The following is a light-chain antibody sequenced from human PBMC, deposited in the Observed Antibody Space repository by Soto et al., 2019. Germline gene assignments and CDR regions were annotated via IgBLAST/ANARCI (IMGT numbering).Light chain of an antibody. CDR3: QQANSFPFT. J-gene: IGKJ3*01. V-gene: IGKV1-12*02. CDR1: QGVSSW. CDR2: AAS. Sequence: DIQMTQSPSSVSASVGDRVPITCRSSQGVSSWLAWYQQKPGTAPMLLIYAASSLQSGVPSRFSGSGSGTYFSLTSSSLQPEDFSTYYCQQANSFPFTFGPGTKVAIK.